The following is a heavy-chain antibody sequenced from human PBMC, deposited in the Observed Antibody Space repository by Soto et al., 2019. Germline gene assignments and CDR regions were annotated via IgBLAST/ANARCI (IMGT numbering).Heavy chain of an antibody. V-gene: IGHV3-33*01. D-gene: IGHD3-22*01. Sequence: PGGSLRLSCAASGFTFNNYGMHWVRQALGKGLEWVAGIWHDGSNKYYTGSVKGRFTISRDNSKNMLYLQMNSLRAEDTAVYYCARDPRVIVFDIWGQGTMVTVSS. CDR1: GFTFNNYG. CDR3: ARDPRVIVFDI. CDR2: IWHDGSNK. J-gene: IGHJ3*02.